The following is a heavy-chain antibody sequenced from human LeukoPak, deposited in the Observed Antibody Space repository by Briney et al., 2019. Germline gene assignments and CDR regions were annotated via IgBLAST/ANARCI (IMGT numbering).Heavy chain of an antibody. CDR2: ISGTGGNS. D-gene: IGHD1-1*01. CDR3: AKGRSGGWNVGDS. V-gene: IGHV3-23*01. J-gene: IGHJ4*02. CDR1: GFIFSSNA. Sequence: GGSLRLSCAASGFIFSSNAMSWGRQGPGKGLEWVSSISGTGGNSYYADSVKGRFTISRDNSKNTLYLQMNSLRGDDTAVYYCAKGRSGGWNVGDSWGQGTLVTVSS.